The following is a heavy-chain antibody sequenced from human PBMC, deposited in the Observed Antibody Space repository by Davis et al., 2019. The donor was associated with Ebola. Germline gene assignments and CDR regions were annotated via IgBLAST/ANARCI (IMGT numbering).Heavy chain of an antibody. CDR2: ISPDGSIT. Sequence: GESLKISCAASGFTFSSYWMHWVRQGPGKGLMWVSRISPDGSITFYADSVKGRFTISRDNAKNTLFLQMNSLRPEDTAMYYCAKDRHPLATNKIYYFDYWGHGTLVTVSS. CDR3: AKDRHPLATNKIYYFDY. CDR1: GFTFSSYW. J-gene: IGHJ4*01. V-gene: IGHV3-74*01. D-gene: IGHD2-8*01.